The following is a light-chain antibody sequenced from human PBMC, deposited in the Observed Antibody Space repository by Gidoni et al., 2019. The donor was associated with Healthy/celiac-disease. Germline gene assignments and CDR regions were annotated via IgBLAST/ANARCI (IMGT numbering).Light chain of an antibody. CDR3: QQYDNLPRT. CDR2: DAS. V-gene: IGKV1-33*01. Sequence: DIQITQFPSSLSASVGDRVTITCQASQDISNYLNWYQQKPGKAPKLLIYDASNLETGVPARFSGSGSGTDFTFTISSLQPEDIATYYCQQYDNLPRTFGQGTKLEIK. CDR1: QDISNY. J-gene: IGKJ2*01.